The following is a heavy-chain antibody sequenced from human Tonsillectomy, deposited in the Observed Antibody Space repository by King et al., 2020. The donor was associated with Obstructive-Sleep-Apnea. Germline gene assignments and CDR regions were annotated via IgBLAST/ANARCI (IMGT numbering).Heavy chain of an antibody. V-gene: IGHV3-48*04. CDR2: ITSRSSPI. D-gene: IGHD4-17*01. CDR3: ARARPNDGDHDYYYAMDV. J-gene: IGHJ6*02. Sequence: QLVQSGGGFVQPGGSLRLSCAASGFTFGSYSMNWVRQAPGKGLEWVSYITSRSSPIYYADSVKGRFTISRDNAKNSLYLQMNSLRAGDTAVYYCARARPNDGDHDYYYAMDVWGQGTTVTVSS. CDR1: GFTFGSYS.